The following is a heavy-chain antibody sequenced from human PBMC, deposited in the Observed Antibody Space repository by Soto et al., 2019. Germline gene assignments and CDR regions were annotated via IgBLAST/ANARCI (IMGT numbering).Heavy chain of an antibody. Sequence: EVQLLESGGGLVQPGGSLRLSCAASGFTFSSYAMSWVRQAPGKGLEWVSAIRGGTSSTYYADSVKGRFTISRDNSKNTLYLHMNSLRAEDTAVYYCAKERWAAAGTPTLEYWGQGNLVTVSS. V-gene: IGHV3-23*01. J-gene: IGHJ4*02. D-gene: IGHD6-13*01. CDR3: AKERWAAAGTPTLEY. CDR2: IRGGTSST. CDR1: GFTFSSYA.